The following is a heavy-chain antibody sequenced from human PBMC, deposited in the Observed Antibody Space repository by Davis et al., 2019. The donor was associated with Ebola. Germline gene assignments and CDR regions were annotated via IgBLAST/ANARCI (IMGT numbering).Heavy chain of an antibody. CDR3: AKSGLSFGVVKYHYGMDV. CDR1: TFTFSTYS. J-gene: IGHJ6*04. CDR2: ISGSGFYM. V-gene: IGHV3-21*04. D-gene: IGHD3-3*01. Sequence: GGSLRLSCEVSTFTFSTYSMNWVRQAPGKGLEWVSSISGSGFYMYYADSVKGRFTISRDNSKKTLYLQMNSLRAEDTAVYYCAKSGLSFGVVKYHYGMDVWGKGTTVTVSS.